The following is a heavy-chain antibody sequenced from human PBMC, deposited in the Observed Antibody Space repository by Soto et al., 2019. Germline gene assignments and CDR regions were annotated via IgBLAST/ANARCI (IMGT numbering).Heavy chain of an antibody. CDR1: GGSISSYY. CDR2: IYYSGST. D-gene: IGHD3-3*01. Sequence: SETLSLTCTVSGGSISSYYWSWIRQPPGKGLEWIGYIYYSGSTNYNPSLKSRVTISVDTSKNQFSLKLSSVTAADTAVYYCARGFYDFWGGYYPEDYYYYKDGWGKGTTVTVSS. J-gene: IGHJ6*03. V-gene: IGHV4-59*08. CDR3: ARGFYDFWGGYYPEDYYYYKDG.